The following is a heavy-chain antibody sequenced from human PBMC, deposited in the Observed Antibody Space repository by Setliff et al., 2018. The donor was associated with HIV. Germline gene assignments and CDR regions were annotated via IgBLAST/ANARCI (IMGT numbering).Heavy chain of an antibody. D-gene: IGHD5-12*01. CDR2: INPTGGST. CDR3: ASAGAWQRNALDI. Sequence: ASVKVSCKPSGYSYTNHYMHWVRQAPGQGLEWMGVINPTGGSTRNTQKFQGRVAMTRDTSTSTVYMELSSLRSEDTAVYYCASAGAWQRNALDIWGQGTMVTVSS. CDR1: GYSYTNHY. V-gene: IGHV1-46*01. J-gene: IGHJ3*02.